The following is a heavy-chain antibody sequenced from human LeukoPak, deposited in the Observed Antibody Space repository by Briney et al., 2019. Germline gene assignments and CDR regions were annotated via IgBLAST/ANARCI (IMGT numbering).Heavy chain of an antibody. V-gene: IGHV1-69*05. CDR2: IITISGTA. Sequence: GALVKVCCKASGCTFSSYAISWVGQAPGQGLEWMGRIITISGTANYAQKFQGRVTITTDESTSTAYMELSSLRSEDTAVYYCARERVDPGDIVVVVAATRAFDIWGQGTMVTVSS. CDR1: GCTFSSYA. J-gene: IGHJ3*02. D-gene: IGHD2-15*01. CDR3: ARERVDPGDIVVVVAATRAFDI.